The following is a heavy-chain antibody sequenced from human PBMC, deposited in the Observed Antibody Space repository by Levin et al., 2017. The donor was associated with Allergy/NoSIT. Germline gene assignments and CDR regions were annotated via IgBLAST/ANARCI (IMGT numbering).Heavy chain of an antibody. Sequence: PGGSLRLSCAASGFPFRDHYMSWIRQAPGKGLEGVSYISVSGTILYNADSVKGRFTISRDNAKNTLFLQMDSLRVEDTGVYYCARDPDTSSKVDYWGQGTLVTVSS. CDR1: GFPFRDHY. CDR3: ARDPDTSSKVDY. CDR2: ISVSGTIL. D-gene: IGHD2-2*01. V-gene: IGHV3-11*01. J-gene: IGHJ4*02.